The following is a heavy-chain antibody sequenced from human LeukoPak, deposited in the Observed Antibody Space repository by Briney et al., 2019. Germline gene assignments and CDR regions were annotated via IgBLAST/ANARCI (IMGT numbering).Heavy chain of an antibody. CDR1: GGSISNYY. D-gene: IGHD4-17*01. CDR2: IYYGGNT. CDR3: ARDMDYYGPDAFDI. V-gene: IGHV4-59*01. Sequence: SETLSLTCTVSGGSISNYYWSWIRQPPGKGLEWIGYIYYGGNTNYNPSLKSRVTISVDTSKNQFSLKLSSVTAADTAVYCCARDMDYYGPDAFDIWGQGTMVTGSS. J-gene: IGHJ3*02.